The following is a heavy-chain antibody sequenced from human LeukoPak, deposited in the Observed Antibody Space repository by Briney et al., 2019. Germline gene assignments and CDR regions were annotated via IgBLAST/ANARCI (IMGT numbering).Heavy chain of an antibody. CDR1: GGTFSTYA. CDR2: IIPIFGIA. J-gene: IGHJ5*02. V-gene: IGHV1-69*10. D-gene: IGHD2-15*01. Sequence: SVKVSCKPAGGTFSTYAISWVRQAPGQGLEWMGGIIPIFGIANYSQKFQGRVTITADKYTSTAYMELSSLKAEDTAVYYCARTKPPYCSGGSCEGWFDPWGQGTLVTVSS. CDR3: ARTKPPYCSGGSCEGWFDP.